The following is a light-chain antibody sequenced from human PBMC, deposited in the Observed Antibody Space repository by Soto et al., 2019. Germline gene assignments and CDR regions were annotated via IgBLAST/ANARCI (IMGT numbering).Light chain of an antibody. CDR1: SGHSSYA. CDR2: LNSDGSH. CDR3: QTWGTGHVV. V-gene: IGLV4-69*01. Sequence: QSVLTQSTSASASLGASVKLTCTLSSGHSSYAIAWHQQQPEKGPRYLMKLNSDGSHSKGDGIPDRFSGSSSGAERYLTISSLQSEDEADYYCQTWGTGHVVFGGGTKVTVL. J-gene: IGLJ2*01.